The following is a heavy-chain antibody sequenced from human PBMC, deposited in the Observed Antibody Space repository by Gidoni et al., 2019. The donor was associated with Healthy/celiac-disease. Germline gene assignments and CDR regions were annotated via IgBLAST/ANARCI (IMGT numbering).Heavy chain of an antibody. CDR1: GYSISSGYY. D-gene: IGHD2-8*01. J-gene: IGHJ4*02. Sequence: QVQLQESGPGLVKPSATLSLTCTVSGYSISSGYYWGWIRQPPGKGLEWIGSIYHSGSTYYNPSLKSRVTISVDTSKNQFSLKLSSVTAADTAVYYCARSYCTNGVCYTGIDYWGQGTLVTVSS. CDR2: IYHSGST. V-gene: IGHV4-38-2*02. CDR3: ARSYCTNGVCYTGIDY.